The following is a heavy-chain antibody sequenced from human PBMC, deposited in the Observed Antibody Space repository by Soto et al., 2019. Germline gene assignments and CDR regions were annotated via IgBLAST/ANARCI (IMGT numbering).Heavy chain of an antibody. CDR3: ARHGAAVLYYYGMDV. CDR1: GASVSTSTYH. D-gene: IGHD6-13*01. J-gene: IGHJ6*02. CDR2: VYYDGSP. V-gene: IGHV4-39*01. Sequence: SETLSLTCTISGASVSTSTYHWGWMRQPPGKGLEWIGTVYYDGSPYYNPSLKSRVTISVDTSMNQFSLKVTSVTAADTAVYYCARHGAAVLYYYGMDVWGQGTTVTVS.